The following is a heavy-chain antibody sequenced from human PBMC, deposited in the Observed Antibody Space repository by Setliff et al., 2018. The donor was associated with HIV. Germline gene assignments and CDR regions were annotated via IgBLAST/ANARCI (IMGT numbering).Heavy chain of an antibody. CDR2: IYHTGSS. CDR1: GGSISSSNW. V-gene: IGHV4-4*02. Sequence: SETLSLTCAVSGGSISSSNWWSWVRQPPGKGLEWIGEIYHTGSSNYNPSLKSRVTISVDTSKNQFSLKLSSVTAADTGVYYCARHRDPPGTSWIFYYYYMDLWGGGTTVTVSS. CDR3: ARHRDPPGTSWIFYYYYMDL. D-gene: IGHD2-2*01. J-gene: IGHJ6*03.